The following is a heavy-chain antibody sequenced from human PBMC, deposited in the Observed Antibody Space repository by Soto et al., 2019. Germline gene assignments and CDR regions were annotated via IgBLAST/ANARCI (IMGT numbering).Heavy chain of an antibody. CDR1: GGTFSSYA. CDR2: IIPIFGTA. V-gene: IGHV1-69*13. Sequence: SVKVSCKASGGTFSSYAISWVRQAPGQGLEWMGGIIPIFGTANYAQKFQGRVTITADESTSTAYMELSSLRSEDTAVYYCARDYDFWSGSVLYLGGMDVWGQGTTVTVSS. J-gene: IGHJ6*02. CDR3: ARDYDFWSGSVLYLGGMDV. D-gene: IGHD3-3*01.